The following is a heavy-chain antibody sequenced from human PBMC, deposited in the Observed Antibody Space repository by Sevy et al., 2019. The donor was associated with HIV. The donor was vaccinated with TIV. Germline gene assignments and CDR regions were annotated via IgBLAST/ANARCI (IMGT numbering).Heavy chain of an antibody. J-gene: IGHJ4*02. V-gene: IGHV3-30*04. D-gene: IGHD1-26*01. CDR3: ARDLPHLLPWELSRGSDY. CDR1: GFTFSSYA. CDR2: ISYDEIHK. Sequence: QLGGSLRLSCEASGFTFSSYAMHWVRQAPGKGLEWVAVISYDEIHKDYADSVKGRLTISRDISKNTLYLQMNSLRAEDTAVYYCARDLPHLLPWELSRGSDYWGQGTLVTVSS.